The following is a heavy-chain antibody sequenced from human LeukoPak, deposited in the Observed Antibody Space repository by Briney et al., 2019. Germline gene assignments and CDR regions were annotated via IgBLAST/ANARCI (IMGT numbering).Heavy chain of an antibody. CDR2: IWYDGSNK. J-gene: IGHJ4*02. V-gene: IGHV3-33*01. CDR3: ARDQGYYYDSSGPAYLDY. CDR1: GFTFSSYG. D-gene: IGHD3-22*01. Sequence: PGGSLRLSCAAPGFTFSSYGMHWVRQAPGKGLEWVAVIWYDGSNKYYADSVKGRFTISRDNSKNTLYLQMNSLRAEDTAVYYCARDQGYYYDSSGPAYLDYWGQGTLVTVSS.